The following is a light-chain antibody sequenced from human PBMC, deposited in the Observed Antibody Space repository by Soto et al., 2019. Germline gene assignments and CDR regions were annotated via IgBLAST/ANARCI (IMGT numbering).Light chain of an antibody. CDR2: GAS. V-gene: IGKV3-20*01. J-gene: IGKJ1*01. CDR3: QQYGGPPRV. Sequence: EIVLTQSPGTLSLSPGEGATLSCRASQRIISNFLAWYQQKRGQAPRLLIHGASNRATGIPDRFSGIGPWTDFTLTITRLEPGDFAVYFCQQYGGPPRVLGQGTKVDIK. CDR1: QRIISNF.